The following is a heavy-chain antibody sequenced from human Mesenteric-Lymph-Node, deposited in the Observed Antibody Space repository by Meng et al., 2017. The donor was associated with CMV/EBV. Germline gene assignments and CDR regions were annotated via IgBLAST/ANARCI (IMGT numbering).Heavy chain of an antibody. J-gene: IGHJ4*02. CDR2: ISGSGGST. V-gene: IGHV3-23*01. CDR3: AKVRLVRGWGFDY. D-gene: IGHD1-26*01. CDR1: GFTFSSYA. Sequence: LSLTCAASGFTFSSYAMTWVRQAPGKGLEWVSGISGSGGSTYYADSVKGRFTISRDNSKNTLYLQMNSLRAEDTAVYYCAKVRLVRGWGFDYWGQGTLVTVSS.